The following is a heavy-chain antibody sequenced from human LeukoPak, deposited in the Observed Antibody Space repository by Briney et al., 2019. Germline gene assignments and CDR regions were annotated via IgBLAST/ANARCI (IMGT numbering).Heavy chain of an antibody. J-gene: IGHJ5*02. CDR2: IYYSGST. V-gene: IGHV4-38-2*02. D-gene: IGHD6-19*01. CDR3: ARGPNSSGYVVPWFDP. Sequence: PSETLSLTCTVSGYSISSGYYWGWIRQPPGKGLEWIGSIYYSGSTYYNPSPKSRVTISVDTSKNQFPLKLSSVTAADTAVYYCARGPNSSGYVVPWFDPWGQGTLVTVSS. CDR1: GYSISSGYY.